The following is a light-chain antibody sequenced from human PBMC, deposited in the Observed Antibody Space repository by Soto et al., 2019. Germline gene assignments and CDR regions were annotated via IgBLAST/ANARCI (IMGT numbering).Light chain of an antibody. V-gene: IGKV3-11*01. Sequence: EIVLTQSPATLSLSPGERATLSCRASQSVSRYLAWYQQKPGQTPRLHIYDASNRATGIPARFSGSGSGTDFTLTISSLEPEDFAVYYCQQRSSWPRTFGQGTKLEIK. CDR2: DAS. J-gene: IGKJ2*01. CDR3: QQRSSWPRT. CDR1: QSVSRY.